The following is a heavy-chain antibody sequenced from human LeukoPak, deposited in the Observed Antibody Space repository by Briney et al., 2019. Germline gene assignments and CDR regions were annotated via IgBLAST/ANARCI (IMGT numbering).Heavy chain of an antibody. CDR1: GGSISSGGYS. J-gene: IGHJ4*02. CDR3: ARHPTYYYDSSGYLYYFDY. V-gene: IGHV4-30-2*03. CDR2: IYHSGST. D-gene: IGHD3-22*01. Sequence: SETLTLTCAVSGGSISSGGYSWSWIRQPPGKGLEWIGYIYHSGSTYYNPSLKSRVTISVDTSKNQFSLKLSSVTAADTAVYYCARHPTYYYDSSGYLYYFDYWGQGTLVTVSS.